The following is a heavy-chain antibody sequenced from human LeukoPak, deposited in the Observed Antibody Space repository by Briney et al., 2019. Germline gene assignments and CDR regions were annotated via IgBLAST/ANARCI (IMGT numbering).Heavy chain of an antibody. CDR2: ISTMSNYI. Sequence: AGGSLRLSCAASGFDFSTYAIKWVRQAPGKGLEWVSSISTMSNYIFYGDSVKGRFTISRDNAKNSVYLQMNSLRPEDTAVYYCSRDRLGGLDLWGQGTLVTVSS. D-gene: IGHD5-12*01. J-gene: IGHJ5*02. CDR3: SRDRLGGLDL. V-gene: IGHV3-21*01. CDR1: GFDFSTYA.